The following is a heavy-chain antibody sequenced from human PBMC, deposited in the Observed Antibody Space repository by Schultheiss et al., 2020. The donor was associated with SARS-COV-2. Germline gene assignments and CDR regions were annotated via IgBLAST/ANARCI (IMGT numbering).Heavy chain of an antibody. CDR2: ISSSSSYI. J-gene: IGHJ2*01. CDR3: ARDRRDDYGDYE. D-gene: IGHD4-17*01. V-gene: IGHV3-21*04. CDR1: GFTFSSYS. Sequence: GESLKISCAASGFTFSSYSMNWVRQAPGKGLEWVSSISSSSSYIYYADSVKGRFTISRDNAKNSLYLQMNSLRAEDTAVYYCARDRRDDYGDYEWGRGTLVTVSS.